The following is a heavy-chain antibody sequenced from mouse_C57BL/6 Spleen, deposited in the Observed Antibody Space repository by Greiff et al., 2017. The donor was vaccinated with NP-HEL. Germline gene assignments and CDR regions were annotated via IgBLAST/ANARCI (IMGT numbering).Heavy chain of an antibody. CDR3: APLYYSNGFDY. D-gene: IGHD2-5*01. CDR2: IHPSDSDT. Sequence: QVQLKQPGAELVKPGASVKVSCKASGYTFTSYWMHWVKQRPGQGLEWIGRIHPSDSDTNYNQKFKGKATLTVDKSSSTAYMQLSSLTSEDSSVYYCAPLYYSNGFDYWGQGTTLTVSS. J-gene: IGHJ2*01. CDR1: GYTFTSYW. V-gene: IGHV1-74*01.